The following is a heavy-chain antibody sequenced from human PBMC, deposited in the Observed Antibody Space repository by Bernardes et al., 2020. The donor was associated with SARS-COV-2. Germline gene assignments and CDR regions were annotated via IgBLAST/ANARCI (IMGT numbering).Heavy chain of an antibody. J-gene: IGHJ4*02. D-gene: IGHD6-19*01. CDR2: IYRGGNT. CDR1: GFTVSDSY. V-gene: IGHV3-66*02. Sequence: GSLRISCAASGFTVSDSYMTWVRQAPGTGLEWVSVIYRGGNTYYADSVRGRFTISRDSSKNTLYLQMNSLRGEDTAVYYCARRRAGGWDLDYWGQGTLVTVSS. CDR3: ARRRAGGWDLDY.